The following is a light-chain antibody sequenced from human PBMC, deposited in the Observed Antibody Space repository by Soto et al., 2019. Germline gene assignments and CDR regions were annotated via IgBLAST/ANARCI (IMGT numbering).Light chain of an antibody. CDR2: DAS. J-gene: IGKJ1*01. V-gene: IGKV3-11*01. CDR3: QQRSNWPPTWT. CDR1: QSVSTY. Sequence: EIVLTQSPATLSLSPGERATLSCRASQSVSTYLAWYQQKPGQAPRLLIYDASKRATGIPVRFSGSGCGTDFTRPITSLEPEDFGVYYCQQRSNWPPTWTFGQGTKVDIK.